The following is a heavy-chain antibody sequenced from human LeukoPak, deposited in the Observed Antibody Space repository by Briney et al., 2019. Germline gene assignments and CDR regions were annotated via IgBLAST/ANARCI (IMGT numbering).Heavy chain of an antibody. V-gene: IGHV4-59*01. CDR1: GGSISSYY. CDR2: IFYSGTT. Sequence: SETLSLTCTVSGGSISSYYWTWIRQSPGKGLHWIGNIFYSGTTTYNPSLKSRVTISTDTSKNQFSLKLTSVTAADTAVYYCARGSGSYRNRFDPWGQGTLVTVSS. J-gene: IGHJ5*02. CDR3: ARGSGSYRNRFDP. D-gene: IGHD1-26*01.